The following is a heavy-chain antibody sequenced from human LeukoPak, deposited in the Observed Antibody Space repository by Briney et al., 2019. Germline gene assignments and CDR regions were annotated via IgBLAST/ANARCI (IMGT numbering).Heavy chain of an antibody. CDR3: AREYSSSWYVHYYGMDV. V-gene: IGHV1-8*01. CDR1: GYTFTSYD. J-gene: IGHJ6*02. CDR2: MNPNSGNT. D-gene: IGHD6-13*01. Sequence: ASVKVSCTASGYTFTSYDINWVRQATGQGLEWMGWMNPNSGNTGYAQKFQGRVTMTRNTSISTAYMELSSLRSEDTAVYYCAREYSSSWYVHYYGMDVWGQGTTVTVSS.